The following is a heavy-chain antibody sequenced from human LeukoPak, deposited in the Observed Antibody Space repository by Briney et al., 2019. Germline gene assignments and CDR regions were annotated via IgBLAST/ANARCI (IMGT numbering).Heavy chain of an antibody. CDR2: IYTSGST. CDR1: GGSISSYY. Sequence: SETLSLTCTVSGGSISSYYWSWIRQPAGKGLEWIGCIYTSGSTNYNPSLKSRVTMSVDTSKNQFSLKLSSVTAADTAVYYCATNGAEGRDAFDIWGQGTMVTVSS. D-gene: IGHD4-17*01. V-gene: IGHV4-4*07. J-gene: IGHJ3*02. CDR3: ATNGAEGRDAFDI.